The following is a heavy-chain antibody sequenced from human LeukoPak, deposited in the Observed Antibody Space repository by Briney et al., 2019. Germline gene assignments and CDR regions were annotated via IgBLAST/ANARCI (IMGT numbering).Heavy chain of an antibody. V-gene: IGHV1-69*06. CDR3: ARHYGSGSYYGLNWFDP. D-gene: IGHD3-10*01. J-gene: IGHJ5*02. CDR2: IIPIFGTA. CDR1: GGTFSSYA. Sequence: SVKVSCKASGGTFSSYAITWARQAPGQGLEWMGGIIPIFGTANSAQKFQGRVTITADKSTSTAYMELSSLRAEDTAVYYCARHYGSGSYYGLNWFDPWGQGTLVTASS.